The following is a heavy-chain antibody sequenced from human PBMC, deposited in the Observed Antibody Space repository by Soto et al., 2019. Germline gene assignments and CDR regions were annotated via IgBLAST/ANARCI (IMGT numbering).Heavy chain of an antibody. CDR2: INHSGST. CDR1: GGSFSGYY. CDR3: ARDKITCLFDY. J-gene: IGHJ4*02. Sequence: QVQLQQWGAGLLKPSETLSLTCAVYGGSFSGYYWTWIRQPPGTGLEWIGEINHSGSTNYNPSLKGRVTISVDTSKTQFSLKLTSVTAADTAVYYCARDKITCLFDYWGQGTLVTVSS. D-gene: IGHD3-10*01. V-gene: IGHV4-34*01.